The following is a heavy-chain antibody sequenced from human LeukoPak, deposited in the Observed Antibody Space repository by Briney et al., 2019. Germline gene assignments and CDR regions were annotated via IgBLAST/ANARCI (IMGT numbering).Heavy chain of an antibody. CDR1: GGSISPYY. Sequence: SETLSLTCTVSGGSISPYYWSWIRQHPGKGLEWIGYIYYSGSTYYNPSLKSRVTISVDTSKNQFSLKLSSVTAADTAVYYCARAPRGYSYGSGYFDYWGQGTLVTVSS. CDR2: IYYSGST. D-gene: IGHD5-18*01. J-gene: IGHJ4*02. V-gene: IGHV4-31*03. CDR3: ARAPRGYSYGSGYFDY.